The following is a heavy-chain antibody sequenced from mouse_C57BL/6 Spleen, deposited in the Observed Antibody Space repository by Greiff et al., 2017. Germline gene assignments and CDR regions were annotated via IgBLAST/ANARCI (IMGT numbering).Heavy chain of an antibody. CDR2: INPNNGGT. D-gene: IGHD1-1*01. CDR3: ARNYYGRNYWYVGV. V-gene: IGHV1-18*01. J-gene: IGHJ1*03. Sequence: VQLQQSGPELVKPGASVKIPCKASGYTFTDYNMDWVKQSHGKSLEWIGAINPNNGGTNYNQKFKGKATLTVDKSSSTAYMELRSLTSEDTAGYYCARNYYGRNYWYVGVWGTRTTVTVSS. CDR1: GYTFTDYN.